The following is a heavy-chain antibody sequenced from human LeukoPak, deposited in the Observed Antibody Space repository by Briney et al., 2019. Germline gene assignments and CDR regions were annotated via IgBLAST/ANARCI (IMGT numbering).Heavy chain of an antibody. CDR2: VSTGSNYI. CDR1: GFTFSSYS. J-gene: IGHJ4*02. D-gene: IGHD1-14*01. CDR3: AKMYNLDYFDY. Sequence: GGSLRLSCTASGFTFSSYSLNWVRQAPGKGLEWVSSVSTGSNYIYYADSVKGRFTISRDNSKNTLYLQMNSLRAEDTAVYYCAKMYNLDYFDYWGQGTLVTVSS. V-gene: IGHV3-21*04.